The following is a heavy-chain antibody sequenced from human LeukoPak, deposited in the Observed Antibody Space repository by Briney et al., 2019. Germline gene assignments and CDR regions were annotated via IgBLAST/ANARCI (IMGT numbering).Heavy chain of an antibody. D-gene: IGHD4-23*01. J-gene: IGHJ4*02. Sequence: PSETLSLTCAVYGGSFSGYYWSWIRQPPGKGLEWIGEINHSGSTYYNPSLKSRVTISVDRSKNQFSLKLSSVTAADTAVYYCARGDGGNYYFDYWGQGTLVTVSS. V-gene: IGHV4-34*01. CDR2: INHSGST. CDR1: GGSFSGYY. CDR3: ARGDGGNYYFDY.